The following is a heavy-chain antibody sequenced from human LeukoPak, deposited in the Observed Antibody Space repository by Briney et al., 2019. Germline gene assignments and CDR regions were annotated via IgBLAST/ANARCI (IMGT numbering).Heavy chain of an antibody. CDR3: ARDHYNWTPDQGYKVFDY. Sequence: GGSLRLSCAASGFTFSHDWMSWVRQAPGKGLEWVASIKQDGSGEHYVDSVKGRFTIFRDNAKNSLYLQMNSLRAEDTAVYYCARDHYNWTPDQGYKVFDYWGQGSLVTVSS. J-gene: IGHJ4*02. D-gene: IGHD1-20*01. CDR2: IKQDGSGE. V-gene: IGHV3-7*01. CDR1: GFTFSHDW.